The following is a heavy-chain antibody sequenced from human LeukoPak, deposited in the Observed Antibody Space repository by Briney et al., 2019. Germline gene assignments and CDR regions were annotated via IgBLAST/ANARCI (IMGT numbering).Heavy chain of an antibody. CDR1: GGTFSSYA. CDR2: IIPILGIA. D-gene: IGHD6-13*01. V-gene: IGHV1-69*04. J-gene: IGHJ4*02. Sequence: ASVKVSCKASGGTFSSYAISWVRQAPGQGLEWMGRIIPILGIANYAQKFQGRVTITADKSTSTAYMELSSLRSEDTAVYYCARGEIAAAGTLDYWGQGTLVTVSS. CDR3: ARGEIAAAGTLDY.